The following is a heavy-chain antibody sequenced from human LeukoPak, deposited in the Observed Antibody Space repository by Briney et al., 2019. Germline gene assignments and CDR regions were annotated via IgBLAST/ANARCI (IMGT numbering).Heavy chain of an antibody. J-gene: IGHJ4*02. CDR2: FDPEDGKT. V-gene: IGHV1-24*01. D-gene: IGHD1-7*01. Sequence: ASVKVSXKVSGYTLTELSIHWMRQAPGKGLEWMGGFDPEDGKTIYAQKFQGRVTMTEDTSTDTAYMELSSLRSEDTAVYYCATSCPNWSYVSPVSDCWGQGTLVTVSS. CDR1: GYTLTELS. CDR3: ATSCPNWSYVSPVSDC.